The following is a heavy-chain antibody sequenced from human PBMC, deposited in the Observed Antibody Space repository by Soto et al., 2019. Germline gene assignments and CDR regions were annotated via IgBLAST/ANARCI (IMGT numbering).Heavy chain of an antibody. J-gene: IGHJ6*02. CDR3: ARDAHRYGESKGGMDV. CDR2: ISAYNGNT. CDR1: GYTFTSYG. V-gene: IGHV1-18*01. D-gene: IGHD3-10*01. Sequence: QVQLVQSGAEVKKPGASVKVSCKASGYTFTSYGISWVRQAPGQGLEYMGWISAYNGNTNYAQNLQGRVTMTTDTSTSTAYMELRSLRSDDTAVYYCARDAHRYGESKGGMDVWGQGTTVTVSS.